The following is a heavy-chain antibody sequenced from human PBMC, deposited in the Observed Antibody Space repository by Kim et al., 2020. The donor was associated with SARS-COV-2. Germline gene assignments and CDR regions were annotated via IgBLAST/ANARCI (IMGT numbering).Heavy chain of an antibody. J-gene: IGHJ4*02. V-gene: IGHV4-59*01. Sequence: THDNPSLKSRVTISVDTSKNLVSLKLSSVTAADTAVYYCARDNFGELGYWGQGTLVTVSS. CDR3: ARDNFGELGY. D-gene: IGHD3-10*01. CDR2: T.